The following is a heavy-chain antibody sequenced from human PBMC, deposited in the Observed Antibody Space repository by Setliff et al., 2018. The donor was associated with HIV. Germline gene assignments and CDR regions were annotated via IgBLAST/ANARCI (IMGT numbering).Heavy chain of an antibody. D-gene: IGHD6-13*01. V-gene: IGHV3-23*01. Sequence: GGSLRLSCAASGFIFSNYGMTWVRQSPGKGLQWLTAITGGGDKIDYINSVKGRFTISRDNSKNMLYLEMNSLRAEDTAVYYCARDAGTGAFDIWGQGTMVTLSS. CDR3: ARDAGTGAFDI. CDR2: ITGGGDKI. J-gene: IGHJ3*02. CDR1: GFIFSNYG.